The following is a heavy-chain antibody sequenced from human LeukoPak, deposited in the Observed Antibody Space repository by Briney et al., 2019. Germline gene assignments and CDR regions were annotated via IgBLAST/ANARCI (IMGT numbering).Heavy chain of an antibody. V-gene: IGHV3-23*01. Sequence: GSLRLSCAASGFTFSSYAMSWVRQAPGKGLEWVSAISGSGGSTYYADSVKGRFTISRDNSKNTLYLQMNSLRAEDTAVYYCASVPTPRRNASYWGQGTLVTVSS. CDR1: GFTFSSYA. CDR3: ASVPTPRRNASY. CDR2: ISGSGGST. J-gene: IGHJ4*02. D-gene: IGHD1-14*01.